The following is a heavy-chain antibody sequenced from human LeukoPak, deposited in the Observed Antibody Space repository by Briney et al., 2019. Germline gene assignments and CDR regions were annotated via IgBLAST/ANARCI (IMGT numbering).Heavy chain of an antibody. V-gene: IGHV1-18*01. CDR1: GYTFTSYG. D-gene: IGHD3-22*01. CDR2: ISAYNGNA. J-gene: IGHJ4*02. CDR3: ARDYYYDSSGYVDY. Sequence: ASVKVSCKASGYTFTSYGISWVRQAPGQGLEWMGWISAYNGNANYAQNLQGRITMTTDTSTSTAYMELTSLRSDDTAVYYCARDYYYDSSGYVDYWGQGTLDTVSS.